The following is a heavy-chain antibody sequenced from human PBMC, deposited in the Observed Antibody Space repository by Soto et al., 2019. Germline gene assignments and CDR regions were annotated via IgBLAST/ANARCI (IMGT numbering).Heavy chain of an antibody. D-gene: IGHD3-10*01. CDR1: GFAVRHNY. Sequence: EVQLVESGGGLVQPGGSLRLACTASGFAVRHNYMTWFRQAPGKGLEWVSLIYSGGDTAYADSVKGRFTISRHTSQNTLYLQMNSLRAEDTAVYYCARKTDSIPSGGDVWGKGTAVTVSS. CDR3: ARKTDSIPSGGDV. J-gene: IGHJ6*04. CDR2: IYSGGDT. V-gene: IGHV3-53*04.